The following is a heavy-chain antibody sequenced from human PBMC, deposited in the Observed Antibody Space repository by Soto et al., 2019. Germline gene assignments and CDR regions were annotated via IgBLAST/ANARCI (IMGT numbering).Heavy chain of an antibody. CDR2: IYYSGST. D-gene: IGHD5-12*01. J-gene: IGHJ4*02. V-gene: IGHV4-59*01. CDR3: ARSPGGRWLQLAY. CDR1: GGSISSYY. Sequence: SETLSLTCTVSGGSISSYYWSWIRQPPGKGLEWIGYIYYSGSTNYNPSLKSRVTISVDTSKNQFSLKLSSVTAADTAVYYCARSPGGRWLQLAYCGQRTLVPGSA.